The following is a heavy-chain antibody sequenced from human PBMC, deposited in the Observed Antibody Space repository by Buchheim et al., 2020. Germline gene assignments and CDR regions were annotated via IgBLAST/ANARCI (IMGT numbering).Heavy chain of an antibody. CDR3: ARLSRDDYGDYDYYFDY. Sequence: QVQLQESGPGLVKPSGTLSLTCAVSGASIISINWWRWVRQPPGKVLEWIGEIYHSGSTNYNPSLNCRVTISVDNSKHQFSLKLSSVTAADTAVYYCARLSRDDYGDYDYYFDYWGQGTL. V-gene: IGHV4-4*02. D-gene: IGHD4-17*01. J-gene: IGHJ4*02. CDR2: IYHSGST. CDR1: GASIISINW.